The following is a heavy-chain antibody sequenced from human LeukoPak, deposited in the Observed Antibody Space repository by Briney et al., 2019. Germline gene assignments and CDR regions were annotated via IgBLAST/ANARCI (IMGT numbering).Heavy chain of an antibody. CDR2: ISYDGSNK. CDR1: GFTFSSYA. D-gene: IGHD3-22*01. Sequence: QPGGSLRLSCAASGFTFSSYAMHWVRQAPGKGLEWVAVISYDGSNKYYADSVKGRFTISRDNSKNTLYLQMNSLRAEDTAVYYCARDLHEFWYYSDTSGYTLDYWGPGTLVTVSS. J-gene: IGHJ4*02. V-gene: IGHV3-30*01. CDR3: ARDLHEFWYYSDTSGYTLDY.